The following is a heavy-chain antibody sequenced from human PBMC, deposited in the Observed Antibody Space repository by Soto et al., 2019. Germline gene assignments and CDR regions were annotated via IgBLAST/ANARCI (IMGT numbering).Heavy chain of an antibody. V-gene: IGHV5-51*01. CDR2: IYPGDSDT. D-gene: IGHD4-17*01. CDR1: GNSFNNW. Sequence: GESLKISCKGLGNSFNNWIGWVRQMPGKGLEWVGIIYPGDSDTRYSPSFQGQVTISADKSISTAYLQWSSLKPSDSAVYYCARGIKYGDYSRWFDPWGPGTLVTVSS. J-gene: IGHJ5*02. CDR3: ARGIKYGDYSRWFDP.